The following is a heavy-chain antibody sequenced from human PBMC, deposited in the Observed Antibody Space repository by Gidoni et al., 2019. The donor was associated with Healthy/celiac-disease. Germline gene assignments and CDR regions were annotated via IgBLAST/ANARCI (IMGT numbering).Heavy chain of an antibody. CDR3: ARISPQDGDLDY. CDR1: GFSLSNARMG. CDR2: IFSNDEK. Sequence: QVTLKESGPVLVKPTETPTLPCTVSGFSLSNARMGVSWIRQPPGKALEWLAHIFSNDEKAYSTSLKSRLTIYKDTSKSQVVLTMTNMDPVETATYYWARISPQDGDLDYWGQGTLVTVSS. J-gene: IGHJ4*02. V-gene: IGHV2-26*01.